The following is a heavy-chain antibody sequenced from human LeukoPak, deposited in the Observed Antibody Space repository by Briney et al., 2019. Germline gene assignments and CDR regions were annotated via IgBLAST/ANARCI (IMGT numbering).Heavy chain of an antibody. CDR3: ARDLRSIAVPKY. CDR1: GFTFSSYW. Sequence: GGSLRLSCAASGFTFSSYWLSWVRQAPGKGLEWVANIKQDGSDKYYVDSVKGRFTISRDNAKNSLYLQMNSLRAEDTAVYYCARDLRSIAVPKYWGQGTLVTVSS. CDR2: IKQDGSDK. J-gene: IGHJ4*02. V-gene: IGHV3-7*01. D-gene: IGHD6-19*01.